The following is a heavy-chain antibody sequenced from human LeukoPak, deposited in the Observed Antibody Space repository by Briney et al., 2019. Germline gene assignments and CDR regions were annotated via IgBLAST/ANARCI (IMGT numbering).Heavy chain of an antibody. D-gene: IGHD1-1*01. CDR2: INPNSGGT. Sequence: VLVKVSCKASGYTFTGYYMHWVRQAPGQGLEWMGRINPNSGGTNDAQKFQRTVTMTRDTSISTAYMELSRLRSVDTAVYYCARARSVQLQRPLYRNNWFDPWGQGTLVTVSS. CDR3: ARARSVQLQRPLYRNNWFDP. CDR1: GYTFTGYY. J-gene: IGHJ5*02. V-gene: IGHV1-2*06.